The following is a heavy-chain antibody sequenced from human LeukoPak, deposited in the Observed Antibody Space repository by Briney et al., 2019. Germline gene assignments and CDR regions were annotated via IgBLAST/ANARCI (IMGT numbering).Heavy chain of an antibody. CDR3: ASEMAFDY. CDR2: ISYDGSNK. V-gene: IGHV3-30-3*01. Sequence: PGGSLRLSCAASGFTFSSYAMHWVRQAPGKGLEWVAVISYDGSNKYYADSVKGRFTISRDNSKNTLYLQMNSLRAEDTAVYYCASEMAFDYWGQGTLVTVSS. D-gene: IGHD5-12*01. J-gene: IGHJ4*02. CDR1: GFTFSSYA.